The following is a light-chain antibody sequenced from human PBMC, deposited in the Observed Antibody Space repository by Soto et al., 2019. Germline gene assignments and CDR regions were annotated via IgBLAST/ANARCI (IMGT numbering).Light chain of an antibody. V-gene: IGKV3-15*01. CDR2: GAS. CDR3: QQYSSWPRT. Sequence: EIVMTQSPATLSVSPGERATLSCRASQNILNNLAWYQQKPGQAPRLLVYGASTRATDAPPRFRGSGSGTEFSLTISSLQSEDFGTYYCQQYSSWPRTFSQGSKVEIK. J-gene: IGKJ1*01. CDR1: QNILNN.